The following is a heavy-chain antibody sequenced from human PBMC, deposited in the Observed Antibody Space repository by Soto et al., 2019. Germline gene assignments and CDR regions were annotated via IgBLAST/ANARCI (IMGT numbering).Heavy chain of an antibody. Sequence: PSETLSLTCAVYGGSFSGYDWSWIRQPPGKGLEWIGEINHRGSTNYNPSLKSRVTISVDTSKNQFSLKLSSLTAADTAVYYCARFNGYFDLWGRGTLVTVSS. CDR2: INHRGST. V-gene: IGHV4-34*01. CDR3: ARFNGYFDL. CDR1: GGSFSGYD. J-gene: IGHJ2*01.